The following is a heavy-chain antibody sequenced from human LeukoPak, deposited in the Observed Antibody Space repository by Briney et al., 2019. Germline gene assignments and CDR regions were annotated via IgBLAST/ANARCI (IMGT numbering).Heavy chain of an antibody. CDR3: ARGPGDYSDSGFDY. Sequence: ASVKVSCKGSGYRLTEFPMHWVRQDPGKGLEWVGGFDCEDDETIYTQKFQGRLTLTEDTSSDTSYMELRSLSTEDTAVYFCARGPGDYSDSGFDYWGQGTLVTVSS. CDR2: FDCEDDET. V-gene: IGHV1-24*01. CDR1: GYRLTEFP. J-gene: IGHJ4*02. D-gene: IGHD4-11*01.